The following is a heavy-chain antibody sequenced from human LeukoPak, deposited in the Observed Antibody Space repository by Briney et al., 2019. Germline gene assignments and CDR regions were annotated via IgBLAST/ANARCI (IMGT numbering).Heavy chain of an antibody. V-gene: IGHV4-34*01. Sequence: PSETLSLTCAVYGGSFSGYYWSWIRQPPGKGLEWIGEINHSGSTNYNPSLKSRVTISVDTSKNQFSLKLSSVTAADTAVYYCARGRIIAPTVLRYFDWLSALIYWGQGTLVAVSS. CDR3: ARGRIIAPTVLRYFDWLSALIY. CDR2: INHSGST. CDR1: GGSFSGYY. J-gene: IGHJ4*02. D-gene: IGHD3-9*01.